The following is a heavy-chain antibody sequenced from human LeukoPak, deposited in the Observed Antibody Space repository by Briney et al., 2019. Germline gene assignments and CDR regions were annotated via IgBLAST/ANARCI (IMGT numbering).Heavy chain of an antibody. CDR3: ARLGPGDFHYYFDY. CDR2: INAGNGNT. V-gene: IGHV1-3*01. J-gene: IGHJ4*02. Sequence: ASVKVSCKASGYTFTSYAMHWVRQAPGQRLEWMGWINAGNGNTKYSQKFQGRVTITRDTSASTAYMELSSLRSEDTAVYYCARLGPGDFHYYFDYWGQGTLVTVSS. CDR1: GYTFTSYA. D-gene: IGHD1-26*01.